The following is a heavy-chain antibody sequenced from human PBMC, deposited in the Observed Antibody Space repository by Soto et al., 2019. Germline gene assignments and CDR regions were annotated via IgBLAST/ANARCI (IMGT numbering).Heavy chain of an antibody. D-gene: IGHD6-13*01. J-gene: IGHJ5*02. CDR2: INYRGST. CDR1: GGCFNSFY. V-gene: IGHV4-34*01. CDR3: ARGHKEQLIRSGGWFDP. Sequence: QVQLQQWGAGLLKPSETLSLTCAVYGGCFNSFYWSWNRQPPGKGLGWVGEINYRGSTNYNPSLKRRVTISVDTSKNQFSLKVSSVAAAYTAVYYCARGHKEQLIRSGGWFDPWGQGTLVTVSS.